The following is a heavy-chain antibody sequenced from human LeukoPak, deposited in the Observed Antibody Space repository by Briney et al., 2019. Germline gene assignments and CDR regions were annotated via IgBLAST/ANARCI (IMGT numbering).Heavy chain of an antibody. CDR3: AREESTTVAFYFDH. CDR2: ISSDGRST. Sequence: PGGSLTLTCLASGFTFSNHWMNWIRQAPGKGLAWISRISSDGRSTSYAPSVQGRFTVSRDNAKNTVSLQMNSLRADDTAVYYCAREESTTVAFYFDHWGQGTLVPVSS. J-gene: IGHJ4*02. V-gene: IGHV3-74*03. CDR1: GFTFSNHW. D-gene: IGHD4-11*01.